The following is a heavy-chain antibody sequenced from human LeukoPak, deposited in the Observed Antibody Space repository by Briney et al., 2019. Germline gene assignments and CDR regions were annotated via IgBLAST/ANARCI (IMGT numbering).Heavy chain of an antibody. CDR1: GFTFSSYS. CDR2: ISSSSYI. CDR3: ARDPGGAAAGTDY. J-gene: IGHJ4*02. Sequence: PGGSLRLSCAASGFTFSSYSMNWVRQAPGKGLEWVSSISSSSYIYYADSVKGRFTISRDNAKNSLYLQMNSLRAEDTAVYYCARDPGGAAAGTDYWGQGTLVTVSS. V-gene: IGHV3-21*01. D-gene: IGHD6-13*01.